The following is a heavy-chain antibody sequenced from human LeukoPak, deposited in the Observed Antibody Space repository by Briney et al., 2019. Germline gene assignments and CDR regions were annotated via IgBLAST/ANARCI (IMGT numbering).Heavy chain of an antibody. CDR1: GYTLTELS. D-gene: IGHD6-19*01. CDR3: ARDGSVSSGWCFDY. CDR2: FDPEDGET. J-gene: IGHJ4*02. V-gene: IGHV1-24*01. Sequence: GASVKVSCKVSGYTLTELSMHWVRQAPGKGLEWMGGFDPEDGETVYAQKFQGRVTMTEDTSTDTAYMELSSLRSEDTAVYYCARDGSVSSGWCFDYWGQGTLVTVSS.